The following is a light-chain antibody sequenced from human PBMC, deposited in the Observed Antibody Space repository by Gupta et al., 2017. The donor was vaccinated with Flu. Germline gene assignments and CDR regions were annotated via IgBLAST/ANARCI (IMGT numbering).Light chain of an antibody. CDR1: SSDVGGYNL. J-gene: IGLJ1*01. CDR2: EDS. V-gene: IGLV2-23*01. Sequence: QSALTQPASVSGSPGQSISISCTGTSSDVGGYNLVSWYQHHTGKAPKLVIYEDSKRPSGVSNRFSGSKSGNTASLTISGLQAEDEADYYCCSYAGSSTSLYVFGIGTKVTVL. CDR3: CSYAGSSTSLYV.